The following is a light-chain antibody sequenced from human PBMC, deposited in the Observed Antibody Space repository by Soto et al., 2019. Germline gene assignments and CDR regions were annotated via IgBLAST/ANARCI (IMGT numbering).Light chain of an antibody. J-gene: IGKJ4*01. V-gene: IGKV3D-15*01. CDR1: QSVSSTY. Sequence: DIVLTEVPGTLSLSQGERATLSFSASQSVSSTYLAWYQQKPGQAPRLVIYDIFTRATGVPTRISGSGSGTEFTLTISSLQSEDFAVYYCQQYNSWPLTFGGGTKVDIK. CDR3: QQYNSWPLT. CDR2: DIF.